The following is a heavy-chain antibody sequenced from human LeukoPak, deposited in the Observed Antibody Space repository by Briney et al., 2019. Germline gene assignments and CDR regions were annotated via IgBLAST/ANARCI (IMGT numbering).Heavy chain of an antibody. D-gene: IGHD3-10*01. Sequence: SETLSLTCAVSGGSISSSNWWSWVRQPPGKGLEWIGYIYYSGSTNYDPSLKSRVTISVDTSKNQFSLKLSSVTAADTAVYYCARVFYGSGSYYYFDYWGQGTLVTVSS. V-gene: IGHV4-4*02. J-gene: IGHJ4*02. CDR1: GGSISSSNW. CDR3: ARVFYGSGSYYYFDY. CDR2: IYYSGST.